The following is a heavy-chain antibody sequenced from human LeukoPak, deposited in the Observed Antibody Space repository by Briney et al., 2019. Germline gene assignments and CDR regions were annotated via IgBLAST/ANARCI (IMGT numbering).Heavy chain of an antibody. CDR3: ARDRFDDSNGYYYHYYYYMDV. Sequence: SETLSLTCAVYGGSFSGYYWSGGRQPPGKGVEWIGEINHSGRTNYNPSLKSRVTISVDTSKNQFSLKLSSVTAADTAVYYCARDRFDDSNGYYYHYYYYMDVWGKGTTVTVSS. D-gene: IGHD3-22*01. CDR2: INHSGRT. V-gene: IGHV4-34*01. CDR1: GGSFSGYY. J-gene: IGHJ6*03.